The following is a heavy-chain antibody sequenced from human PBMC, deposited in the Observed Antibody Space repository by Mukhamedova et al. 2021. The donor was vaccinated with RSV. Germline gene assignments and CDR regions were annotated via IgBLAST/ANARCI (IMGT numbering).Heavy chain of an antibody. CDR2: IKSKTDGGTT. V-gene: IGHV3-15*01. J-gene: IGHJ4*02. CDR3: TPGHSGSYHFDY. D-gene: IGHD1-26*01. Sequence: GKGLEWVGRIKSKTDGGTTDYAAPVKGRFTISRDDSKNTLYLQMNSLKTEDTAVYYCTPGHSGSYHFDYWGQGTLVTVSS.